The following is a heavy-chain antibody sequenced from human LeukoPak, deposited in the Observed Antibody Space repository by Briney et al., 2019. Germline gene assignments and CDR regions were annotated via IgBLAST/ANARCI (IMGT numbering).Heavy chain of an antibody. J-gene: IGHJ4*02. Sequence: ASVKVSCKASGYTFTSYAMNWVRQAPGQGLEWMGRINPNSGGTNYAQKFQGRVTMTRDTSISTAYMELSRLRSDDTAVYYCARDTMVRGVISLVGYWGQGTLVTVSS. CDR1: GYTFTSYA. D-gene: IGHD3-10*01. CDR3: ARDTMVRGVISLVGY. V-gene: IGHV1-2*06. CDR2: INPNSGGT.